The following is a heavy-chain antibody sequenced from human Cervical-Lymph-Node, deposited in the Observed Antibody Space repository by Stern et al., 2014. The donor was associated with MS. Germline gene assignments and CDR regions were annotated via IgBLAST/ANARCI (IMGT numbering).Heavy chain of an antibody. CDR3: AKGTHYYDGSSMDV. J-gene: IGHJ6*02. CDR2: ISSNSAGI. Sequence: VQLVQSGGGLVQPGRSLRLSCAASGFTFHDYAMHWVRQAPGKGLEWVSGISSNSAGIDYADSVKGRFTISRDNAKNSLYLHMNSLRAEDTALYYCAKGTHYYDGSSMDVWGQGTTVTVSS. CDR1: GFTFHDYA. V-gene: IGHV3-9*01. D-gene: IGHD3-22*01.